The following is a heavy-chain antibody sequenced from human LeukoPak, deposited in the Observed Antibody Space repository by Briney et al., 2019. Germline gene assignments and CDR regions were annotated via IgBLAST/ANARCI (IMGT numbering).Heavy chain of an antibody. CDR1: GGSISGGSYY. D-gene: IGHD6-13*01. CDR2: IHTLGST. Sequence: SETLSLTCAVSGGSISGGSYYWSWIRQSAGKGLEWIGHIHTLGSTRYNPSLKSRVTISVQTSKNQFSLKLSSVTAADTAVYYCARYGAAAGIPIDYWGQGTLVTVSS. CDR3: ARYGAAAGIPIDY. J-gene: IGHJ4*02. V-gene: IGHV4-61*09.